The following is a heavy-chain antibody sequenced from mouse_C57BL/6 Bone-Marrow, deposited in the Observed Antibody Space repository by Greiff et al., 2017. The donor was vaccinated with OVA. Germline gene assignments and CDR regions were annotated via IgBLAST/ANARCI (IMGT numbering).Heavy chain of an antibody. D-gene: IGHD1-1*01. CDR2: IDPANGNT. Sequence: VQLQQSGAELVRPGASVKLSCTASGFNIKDDYMHWVKQRPEQGLEWIGWIDPANGNTKYAPKFQGKATITADTSSNKAYLQLSSLTSEDTAIYYCARCFYGSSPYYAMDYWGQGTSVTVSS. CDR3: ARCFYGSSPYYAMDY. CDR1: GFNIKDDY. V-gene: IGHV14-3*01. J-gene: IGHJ4*01.